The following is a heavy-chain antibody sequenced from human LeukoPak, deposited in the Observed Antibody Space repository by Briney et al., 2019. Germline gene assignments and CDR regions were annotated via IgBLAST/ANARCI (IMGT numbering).Heavy chain of an antibody. CDR1: GGSISSSSYY. Sequence: SETLSLTCTVSGGSISSSSYYWGWIRQPPGKGLERIGSIYYSGSTYCNPSLKSRVTISVDTSKNQFSLKLSSVTAADTAVYYCARINNWNYYYFDYWGQGTLVTVSS. J-gene: IGHJ4*02. V-gene: IGHV4-39*07. CDR3: ARINNWNYYYFDY. D-gene: IGHD1-7*01. CDR2: IYYSGST.